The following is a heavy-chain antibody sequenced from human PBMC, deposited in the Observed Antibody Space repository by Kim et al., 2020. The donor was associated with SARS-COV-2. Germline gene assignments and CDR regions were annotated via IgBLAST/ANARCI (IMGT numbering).Heavy chain of an antibody. D-gene: IGHD1-1*01. CDR1: GYTFTTYA. CDR3: ARGGDSWNQDYYGMDV. J-gene: IGHJ6*02. V-gene: IGHV7-4-1*02. Sequence: ASVKVSCKASGYTFTTYAMNWVRQAPGQGLEWMGWINSNTGHPTYAQDFTGRFVFSLDTSVSTAYLLISSLKAEDTAVYHCARGGDSWNQDYYGMDVWGQGTTVTVSS. CDR2: INSNTGHP.